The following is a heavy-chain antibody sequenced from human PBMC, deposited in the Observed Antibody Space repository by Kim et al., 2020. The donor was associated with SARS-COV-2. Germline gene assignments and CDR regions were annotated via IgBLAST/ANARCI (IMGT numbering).Heavy chain of an antibody. CDR3: ARAYSIGWHYFDY. V-gene: IGHV4-59*01. CDR2: IYYSGTT. D-gene: IGHD6-19*01. J-gene: IGHJ4*02. CDR1: GGSIGSYY. Sequence: SETLSLTCSVSGGSIGSYYWSWIRQPPGKGLEWIGYIYYSGTTNYNPSLKGRVTFSADTSKNQFSLNLTSVTAADTAVYFCARAYSIGWHYFDYWGQGALVTVSS.